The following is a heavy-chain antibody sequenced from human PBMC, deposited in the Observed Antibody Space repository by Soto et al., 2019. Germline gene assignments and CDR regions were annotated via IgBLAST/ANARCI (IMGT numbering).Heavy chain of an antibody. Sequence: SEILSLTCAVSGGSISSSNWWSWVRQPPGKGLEWIGEIYHSGSTNYNPSLKSRVTISVDKSKNQFSLKLSSVTAADTAVYYCARDQNRVVAAIDHYYYYGMDVWGQGTTVTVSS. CDR2: IYHSGST. CDR1: GGSISSSNW. D-gene: IGHD2-15*01. CDR3: ARDQNRVVAAIDHYYYYGMDV. J-gene: IGHJ6*02. V-gene: IGHV4-4*02.